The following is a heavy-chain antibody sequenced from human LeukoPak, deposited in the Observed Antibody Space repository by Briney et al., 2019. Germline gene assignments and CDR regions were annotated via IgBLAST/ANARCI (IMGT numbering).Heavy chain of an antibody. D-gene: IGHD2-2*01. Sequence: GASVKVSCKASGYTFTSYGISWVRQAPGQGLEWMGWISAYNGNTNYAQKLQGRVTMTTDTSTSTAYMELRSLRSGDTAVYYCARDEYQLQYGMDVWGQGTTVTVSS. J-gene: IGHJ6*02. CDR1: GYTFTSYG. CDR2: ISAYNGNT. V-gene: IGHV1-18*01. CDR3: ARDEYQLQYGMDV.